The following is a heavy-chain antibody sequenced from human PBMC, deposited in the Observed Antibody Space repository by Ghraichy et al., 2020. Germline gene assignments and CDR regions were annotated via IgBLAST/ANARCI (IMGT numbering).Heavy chain of an antibody. J-gene: IGHJ3*02. CDR1: GFTFSNYW. Sequence: GGSLRLSCVASGFTFSNYWMHWVRQAPGKGLVWVSRMNSGGGSISYADSVEGRFTISRDNAKNTLYLQMNSLRAEDTAMYYCAREYFDSASCHNHDAFDIWGQGTMVTVSS. D-gene: IGHD2-2*02. CDR2: MNSGGGSI. CDR3: AREYFDSASCHNHDAFDI. V-gene: IGHV3-74*01.